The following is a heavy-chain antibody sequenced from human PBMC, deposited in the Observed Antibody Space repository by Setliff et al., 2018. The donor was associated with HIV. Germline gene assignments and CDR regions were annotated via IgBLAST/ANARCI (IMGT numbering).Heavy chain of an antibody. Sequence: GGSLRLSCAASGFTVDEYGMSWVRQAPGKGLAWVSGINWNGGSTDYADSVKGRFTISRDNAKNSLFLQMNSLRAEDTAVYYCAKGTLGYSYGLDAFDIWGQGTMVTVSS. V-gene: IGHV3-20*04. CDR1: GFTVDEYG. J-gene: IGHJ3*02. CDR2: INWNGGST. D-gene: IGHD5-18*01. CDR3: AKGTLGYSYGLDAFDI.